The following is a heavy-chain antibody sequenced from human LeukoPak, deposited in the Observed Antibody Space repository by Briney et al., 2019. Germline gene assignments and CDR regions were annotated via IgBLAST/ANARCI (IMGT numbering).Heavy chain of an antibody. CDR3: ARGADRWWTWYFDY. V-gene: IGHV1-69*06. CDR1: GGTFSSYA. J-gene: IGHJ4*02. Sequence: GASVKVSCKASGGTFSSYAISWVRQAPGQGLEWMGGIIPIFGTANYAQKFQGRVTITADKSTSTAYMELSSLRSEDMAVYYCARGADRWWTWYFDYWGQGTLVTVSS. CDR2: IIPIFGTA. D-gene: IGHD2-15*01.